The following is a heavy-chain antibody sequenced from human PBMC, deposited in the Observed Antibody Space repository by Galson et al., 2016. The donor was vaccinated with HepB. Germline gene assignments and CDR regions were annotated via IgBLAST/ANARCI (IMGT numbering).Heavy chain of an antibody. V-gene: IGHV3-23*01. CDR1: GFTFRSYA. D-gene: IGHD4-17*01. J-gene: IGHJ6*02. CDR2: ISGSGGST. Sequence: SLRLSCAASGFTFRSYAMSWVRQAPGKGLEWVSGISGSGGSTYYADSVKGRITISRDNSKNTLYLQMNSLRAADSAVYYCANARWYGDYNYFYYHGMDVWGHGATVTVSS. CDR3: ANARWYGDYNYFYYHGMDV.